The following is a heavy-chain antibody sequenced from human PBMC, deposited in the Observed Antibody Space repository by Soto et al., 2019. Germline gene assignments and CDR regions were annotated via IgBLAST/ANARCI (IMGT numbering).Heavy chain of an antibody. CDR1: GYSFTSYW. CDR3: ASPVRLGSYGMDV. J-gene: IGHJ6*02. V-gene: IGHV5-51*01. D-gene: IGHD7-27*01. Sequence: GESLNISCKGSGYSFTSYWIGWVRQMPGKGLEWMGIIYPGDSDTRYSPSFQGQVTISADKSISTAYLQWSSLKASDTAMYYCASPVRLGSYGMDVWGQGTTVTVSS. CDR2: IYPGDSDT.